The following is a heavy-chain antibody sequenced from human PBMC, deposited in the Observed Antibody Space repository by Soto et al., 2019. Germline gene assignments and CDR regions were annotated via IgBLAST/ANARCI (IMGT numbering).Heavy chain of an antibody. CDR1: GGSFSGYY. V-gene: IGHV4-34*01. CDR3: ARVLSTMVRGVIIDAFDI. CDR2: INHSGST. Sequence: QVQLQQCGAGLLKPSETLSLTCAVYGGSFSGYYCSWIRQPPGKGLEWLGEINHSGSTNYNPSLKSRVTISVDTSKHQFSLKLSSVTAADTAVYYCARVLSTMVRGVIIDAFDIWGQGTMVTVSS. J-gene: IGHJ3*02. D-gene: IGHD3-10*01.